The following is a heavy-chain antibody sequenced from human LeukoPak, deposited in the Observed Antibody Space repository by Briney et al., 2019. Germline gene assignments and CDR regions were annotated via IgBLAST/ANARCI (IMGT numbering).Heavy chain of an antibody. V-gene: IGHV4-39*07. CDR2: IYYSGST. J-gene: IGHJ4*02. Sequence: SETLSLTCTVSGGSISSSSYYWGWIRQPPGKGLEWIGSIYYSGSTYYNPSLKSRVTISVDTSKNQFSLKLSSVTAADTAVYYCARGRPPPYYGSGSPRVRPIYFDYWGQGTLVTVSS. D-gene: IGHD3-10*01. CDR1: GGSISSSSYY. CDR3: ARGRPPPYYGSGSPRVRPIYFDY.